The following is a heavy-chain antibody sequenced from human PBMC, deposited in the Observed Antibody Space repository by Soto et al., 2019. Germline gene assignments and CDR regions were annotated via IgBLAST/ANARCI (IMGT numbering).Heavy chain of an antibody. D-gene: IGHD4-17*01. CDR2: IIPIFGTA. CDR1: GGTFSSYA. J-gene: IGHJ4*02. V-gene: IGHV1-69*13. Sequence: SVKVSCKASGGTFSSYAISWVRQAPGQGLEWMGGIIPIFGTANYAQKFQGRVAITADESTSTAYMELRSLRSEDTAVYYCARDMTMVTRDAFAYWGQGTLVTVSS. CDR3: ARDMTMVTRDAFAY.